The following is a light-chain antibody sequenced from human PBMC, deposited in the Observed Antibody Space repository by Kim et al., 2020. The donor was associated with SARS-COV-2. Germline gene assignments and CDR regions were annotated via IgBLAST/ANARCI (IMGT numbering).Light chain of an antibody. CDR1: KLGDKY. CDR3: QAWDSRTVI. Sequence: SYELTQPPSVSVSPGQTASITCSGDKLGDKYACWYQQKPGQSPVLVIYEGTERPSGIPERFSGSKSGATATLTISGTHAMDEADYYCQAWDSRTVIFGGGTQLTVL. CDR2: EGT. V-gene: IGLV3-1*01. J-gene: IGLJ2*01.